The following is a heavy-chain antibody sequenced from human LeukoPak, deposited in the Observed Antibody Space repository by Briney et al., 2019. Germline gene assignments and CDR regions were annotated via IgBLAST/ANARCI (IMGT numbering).Heavy chain of an antibody. D-gene: IGHD6-13*01. CDR1: GYTFTSYG. V-gene: IGHV1-18*01. CDR3: ARDSGIAAAGMDP. J-gene: IGHJ5*02. Sequence: GASVKVSCKASGYTFTSYGISWVRQAPGQGLEWMGWISAYNGNTNYAQKLQGRVTMTTDTSTSTAYTELRSLRSDDTAVYYCARDSGIAAAGMDPWGQGTLVTVSS. CDR2: ISAYNGNT.